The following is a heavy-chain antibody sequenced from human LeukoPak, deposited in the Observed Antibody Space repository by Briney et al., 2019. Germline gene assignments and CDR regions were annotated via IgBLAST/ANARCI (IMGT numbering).Heavy chain of an antibody. CDR1: GGSLSGYY. V-gene: IGHV4-34*01. CDR3: ARGGGYDFWSGYGYYGMDV. Sequence: SETLSLTFAVYGGSLSGYYWSWIRQPPGNGLEWIGEINHSGSTNYNPSLKSRVTISVDTSKNQFSLKLSSVTAADTAVYYCARGGGYDFWSGYGYYGMDVWGQGTTVTVSS. J-gene: IGHJ6*02. CDR2: INHSGST. D-gene: IGHD3-3*01.